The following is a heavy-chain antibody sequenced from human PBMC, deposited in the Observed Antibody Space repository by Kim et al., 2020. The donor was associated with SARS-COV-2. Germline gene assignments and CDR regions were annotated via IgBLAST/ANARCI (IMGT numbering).Heavy chain of an antibody. CDR3: ARRDICDY. J-gene: IGHJ4*02. D-gene: IGHD2-15*01. CDR2: NGNT. Sequence: NGNTNYGQKFQGRVTMTTDTATSTAYMEVRSLRSDDTAVYYCARRDICDYWGQGTLVTVSS. V-gene: IGHV1-18*01.